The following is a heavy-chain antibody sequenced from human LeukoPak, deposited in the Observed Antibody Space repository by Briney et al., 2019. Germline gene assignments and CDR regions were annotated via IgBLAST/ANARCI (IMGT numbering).Heavy chain of an antibody. Sequence: PGGSLRLSCAASGFTFSSYAMSWVRQAPGKGLEWVSSINGGGTSPYYADSVRGRFTISRDNSKNTLYLQMHTLGAEDTAVYFCAKDQGVRFYYFDDWGQGTLVTVSS. V-gene: IGHV3-23*01. CDR1: GFTFSSYA. CDR2: INGGGTSP. D-gene: IGHD2-8*01. J-gene: IGHJ4*02. CDR3: AKDQGVRFYYFDD.